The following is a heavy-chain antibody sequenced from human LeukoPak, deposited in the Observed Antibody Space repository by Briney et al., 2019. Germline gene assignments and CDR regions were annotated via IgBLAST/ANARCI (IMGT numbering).Heavy chain of an antibody. D-gene: IGHD3-10*01. CDR1: GDSINTYY. V-gene: IGHV4-59*01. J-gene: IGHJ4*02. CDR2: IYYRVTS. Sequence: PSETLSLTCTVSGDSINTYYWSWIRQPPGKGLEWIGYIYYRVTSDYNPSLKSRVTMSVDMSTSQISLKLSSVTAADTAVYYCVRAVGGDGSGSLWGPGTLVTVSS. CDR3: VRAVGGDGSGSL.